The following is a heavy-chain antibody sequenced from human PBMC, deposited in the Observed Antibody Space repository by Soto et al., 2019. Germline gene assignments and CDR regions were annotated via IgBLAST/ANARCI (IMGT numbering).Heavy chain of an antibody. J-gene: IGHJ4*02. V-gene: IGHV3-21*01. D-gene: IGHD3-22*01. Sequence: SLRLSCAASGFTFSSYSMNWVRQAPGKGLEWVSSISSSSSYIYYADSVKGRFTISRDNAKNSLYLQMNSLRAEDTAVYYCARDALLYDSSGYYSGVIDYWGQGTLVTVSS. CDR2: ISSSSSYI. CDR3: ARDALLYDSSGYYSGVIDY. CDR1: GFTFSSYS.